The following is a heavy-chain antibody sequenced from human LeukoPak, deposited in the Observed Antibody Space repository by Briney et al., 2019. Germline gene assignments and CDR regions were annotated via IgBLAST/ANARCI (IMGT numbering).Heavy chain of an antibody. CDR3: ARVSLMSYGMDV. V-gene: IGHV4-59*12. CDR1: GPSLSLNY. J-gene: IGHJ6*02. CDR2: IYYSGST. Sequence: PSETLSLTCNVSGPSLSLNYWSWIRQSPGKGLEWIGNIYYSGSTYYNPSLKSRVTISVDTSKNQFSLKLSSVTAADTAVYYCARVSLMSYGMDVWGQGTTVTVSS. D-gene: IGHD1-26*01.